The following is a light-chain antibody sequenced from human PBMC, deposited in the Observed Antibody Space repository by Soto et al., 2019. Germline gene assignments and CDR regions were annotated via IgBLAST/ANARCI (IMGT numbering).Light chain of an antibody. CDR3: QQYLNFPMT. V-gene: IGKV1-5*03. CDR1: QSIINW. J-gene: IGKJ5*01. CDR2: QAS. Sequence: DIKMTQSPSTLSASVGDRVTITCRASQSIINWLAWYQQKPGKAPRFLIHQASVLETGVPSRFSGSGSETEFALTINSLQPDDFGVYYCQQYLNFPMTFGQGTRLEIK.